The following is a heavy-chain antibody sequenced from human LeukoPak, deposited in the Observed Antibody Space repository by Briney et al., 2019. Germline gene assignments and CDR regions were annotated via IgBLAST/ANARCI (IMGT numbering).Heavy chain of an antibody. V-gene: IGHV3-48*01. CDR1: GFTFSSYS. CDR2: ITSSSSTI. D-gene: IGHD3-22*01. Sequence: PGGSLRLSCAASGFTFSSYSMNWVRQAPGKGLEWVSYITSSSSTIYYADSVKGRFTISRDNARNSQYLQMNSLRAEDTAVYYCARGYDSSGYYPDYWGQGTLVTVSS. J-gene: IGHJ4*02. CDR3: ARGYDSSGYYPDY.